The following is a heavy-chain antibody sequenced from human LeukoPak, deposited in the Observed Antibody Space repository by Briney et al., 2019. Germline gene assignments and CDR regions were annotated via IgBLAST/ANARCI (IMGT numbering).Heavy chain of an antibody. V-gene: IGHV3-30*03. Sequence: GGSLRLSCAASGFTFSAYGMHWVRRAPGKGLEWVAVISYDGSNKYYGDSVKGRFTISRDNSKNTLYLQMNSLRAEDTAVYYCASVLGSYYDSSGYYNYWGQGTLVTVSS. CDR3: ASVLGSYYDSSGYYNY. D-gene: IGHD3-22*01. CDR2: ISYDGSNK. J-gene: IGHJ4*02. CDR1: GFTFSAYG.